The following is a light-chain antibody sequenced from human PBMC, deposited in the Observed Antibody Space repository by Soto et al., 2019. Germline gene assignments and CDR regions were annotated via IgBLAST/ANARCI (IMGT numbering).Light chain of an antibody. CDR1: QSINNY. CDR3: QQAYSSPHT. J-gene: IGKJ2*01. CDR2: TTS. V-gene: IGKV1-39*01. Sequence: DIQMTQSPSSLSASVGDRVTITCRASQSINNYLYWYQQRPGKAPKLLIYTTSTLQIVVPSRFSGSGSGTDFTLTISSLQAEDFATYYCQQAYSSPHTFGHGTELAI.